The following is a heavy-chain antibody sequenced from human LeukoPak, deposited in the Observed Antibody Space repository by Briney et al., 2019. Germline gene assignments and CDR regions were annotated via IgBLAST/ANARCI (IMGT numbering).Heavy chain of an antibody. V-gene: IGHV3-30*02. Sequence: PGGSLRLSCAASGFSFSNSDMHWVRQAPGKGLEGVAFIRYDGSNKYYEDSVKRRLTISRDNAKNTLFLRMYSLRPEDTAVYYCVKEIRRNYFYGMDVWGQGTSVTVSS. J-gene: IGHJ6*02. CDR2: IRYDGSNK. CDR1: GFSFSNSD. CDR3: VKEIRRNYFYGMDV.